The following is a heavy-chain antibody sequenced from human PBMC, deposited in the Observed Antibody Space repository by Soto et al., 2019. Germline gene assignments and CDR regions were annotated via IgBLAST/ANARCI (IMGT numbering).Heavy chain of an antibody. CDR2: FSGSGGRT. J-gene: IGHJ6*02. V-gene: IGHV3-23*01. Sequence: PGGSLRLSCVGSGFTFGSYAMSWVRQAPGKGLEWVSGFSGSGGRTFYAESVKGRFTISRDNAKNSLFLQMNSLRAEDTAVYYCARDRGYDAHDFYYNAMDVWGQGTTVTVSS. CDR3: ARDRGYDAHDFYYNAMDV. CDR1: GFTFGSYA. D-gene: IGHD2-15*01.